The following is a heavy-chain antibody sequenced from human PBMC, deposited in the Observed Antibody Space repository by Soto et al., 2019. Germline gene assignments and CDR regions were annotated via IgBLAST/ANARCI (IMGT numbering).Heavy chain of an antibody. CDR2: IWYDGSNK. Sequence: GGSLRLSCAASGFTFSSYGMHWVRQAPGKGLEWVAVIWYDGSNKYYADSVKGRFTISRDNSKNTLYLQMNSLRAEDTAVYYCARDQGRRGSSGWYSAYWGQGTLVTVSS. D-gene: IGHD6-19*01. J-gene: IGHJ4*02. CDR1: GFTFSSYG. CDR3: ARDQGRRGSSGWYSAY. V-gene: IGHV3-33*01.